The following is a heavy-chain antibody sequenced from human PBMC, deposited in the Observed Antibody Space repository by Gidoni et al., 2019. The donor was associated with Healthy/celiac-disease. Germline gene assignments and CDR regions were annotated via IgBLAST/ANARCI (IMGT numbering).Heavy chain of an antibody. J-gene: IGHJ4*02. V-gene: IGHV4-59*01. CDR3: ARMGGYTDY. Sequence: QVQRQESGQGLVKPSETLSLTCTVSGGSISSYYWSWIRQPPGKGLEWIGYIYYSGSTNYNPSLKSRVTISVDTSKNQFSLKLSSVTAADTAVYYCARMGGYTDYWGQGTLVTVSS. CDR1: GGSISSYY. D-gene: IGHD6-13*01. CDR2: IYYSGST.